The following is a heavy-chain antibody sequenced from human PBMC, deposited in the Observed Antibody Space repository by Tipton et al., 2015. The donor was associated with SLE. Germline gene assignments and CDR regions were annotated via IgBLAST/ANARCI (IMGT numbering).Heavy chain of an antibody. CDR1: GFTFYG. CDR2: IWYNGHNK. J-gene: IGHJ3*01. V-gene: IGHV3-33*01. D-gene: IGHD1-1*01. Sequence: SGFTFYGMHWVRQAPGKGLEWVASIWYNGHNKFYADPVKGRFTISKDNSNNMLFLQMDSVRAEDTAVYYCARDRSKTGPNAFDVWGQGTMVTVSS. CDR3: ARDRSKTGPNAFDV.